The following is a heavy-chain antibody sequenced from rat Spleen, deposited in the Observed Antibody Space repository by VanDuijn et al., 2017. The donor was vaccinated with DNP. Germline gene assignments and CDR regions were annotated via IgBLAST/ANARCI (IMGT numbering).Heavy chain of an antibody. V-gene: IGHV5-22*01. J-gene: IGHJ4*01. Sequence: EVQLVESGGGLVQPGRSLKLSCAASGFTFSDYYMAWVRQAPTKGLAWVAYISYDGGSTYYGDSVKGRFTISRDNAKSTLYLQMNSLRSEDMATYYCARHQSGTTSALDAWGQGTSVTVSS. CDR3: ARHQSGTTSALDA. D-gene: IGHD1-5*01. CDR1: GFTFSDYY. CDR2: ISYDGGST.